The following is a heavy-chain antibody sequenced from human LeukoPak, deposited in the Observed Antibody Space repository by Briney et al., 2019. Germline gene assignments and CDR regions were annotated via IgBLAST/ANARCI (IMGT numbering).Heavy chain of an antibody. V-gene: IGHV3-23*01. Sequence: PGGSLRLSCAASGFTLSNYAMSWVRQAPGKGLEWVSPISGSGDSTSYADSVKGRFTISRDNSKNTLYLQMNSLRAEDTAVYYCAKGRGFTSSTCYNYWGQGTLVTVSS. D-gene: IGHD2-2*02. CDR1: GFTLSNYA. CDR3: AKGRGFTSSTCYNY. CDR2: ISGSGDST. J-gene: IGHJ4*02.